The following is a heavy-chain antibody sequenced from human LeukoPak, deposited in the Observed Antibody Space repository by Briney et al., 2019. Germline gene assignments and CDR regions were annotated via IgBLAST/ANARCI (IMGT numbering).Heavy chain of an antibody. CDR1: GYTFTSYA. Sequence: WASVKVSCKASGYTFTSYAMNWVRQAPGQRLEWMGWINAGNGNIKYSQKFQGRVTITRDTSASTAYMELSSLRSEDTAGYYCARAYCSGASCQPDYWGQGTLVTVSS. D-gene: IGHD2-15*01. V-gene: IGHV1-3*01. CDR2: INAGNGNI. CDR3: ARAYCSGASCQPDY. J-gene: IGHJ4*02.